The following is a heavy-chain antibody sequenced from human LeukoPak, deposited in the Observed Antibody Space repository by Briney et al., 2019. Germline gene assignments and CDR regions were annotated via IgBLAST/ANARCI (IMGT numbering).Heavy chain of an antibody. CDR3: AGSFSGSYHSAFDI. D-gene: IGHD1-26*01. Sequence: SQTLSLTCTVSGGSISSGDYYWSWIRQPPGKGLEWMGYIYYSGSTYYNPSLKSRVTISVDTSKNQFSLKLSSVTAADTAVYYCAGSFSGSYHSAFDIWGQGTMVTVSS. J-gene: IGHJ3*02. CDR1: GGSISSGDYY. CDR2: IYYSGST. V-gene: IGHV4-30-4*08.